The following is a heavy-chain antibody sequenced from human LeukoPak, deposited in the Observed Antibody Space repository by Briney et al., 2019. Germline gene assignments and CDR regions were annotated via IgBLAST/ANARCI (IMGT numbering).Heavy chain of an antibody. D-gene: IGHD1-26*01. Sequence: PSETLSLTCTVSGGSISSSSYYWGWIRQPPGKGLEWIGSIYYSGSTYYNPSLKSRVTISVDTSKNQFSLKLSSVTAADTAVYYCARHGTSSWSIDYRGQGTLVTVSS. CDR3: ARHGTSSWSIDY. J-gene: IGHJ4*02. CDR1: GGSISSSSYY. CDR2: IYYSGST. V-gene: IGHV4-39*01.